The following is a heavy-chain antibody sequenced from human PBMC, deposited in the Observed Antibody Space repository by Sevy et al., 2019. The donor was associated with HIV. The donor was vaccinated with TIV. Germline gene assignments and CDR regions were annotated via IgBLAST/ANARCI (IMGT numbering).Heavy chain of an antibody. CDR2: ILYDGSKK. D-gene: IGHD6-6*01. Sequence: GGSLRLSCAASGFTFSSYGMHWVRQAPGKGLEWVAVILYDGSKKYYADSVKGRFTISRDNSKNTFYLQMSSLTSEDTAVYYCARGLAALPGYYYGMDVWVLGTAVTVSS. V-gene: IGHV3-33*01. CDR3: ARGLAALPGYYYGMDV. CDR1: GFTFSSYG. J-gene: IGHJ6*02.